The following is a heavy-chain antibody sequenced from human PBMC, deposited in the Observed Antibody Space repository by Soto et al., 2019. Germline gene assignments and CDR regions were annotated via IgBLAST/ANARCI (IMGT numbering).Heavy chain of an antibody. Sequence: QLQLQESGPGLVKPSETLSLTCTVSGGSISSSSYYWGWIRQPPGKGLEWIGSIYYSVSTYYNPSLKSRVTISVDTSKNQFSLKLSSVTAADTAVYYCARPGYYYYMDVWGKGTTVTVSS. J-gene: IGHJ6*03. CDR3: ARPGYYYYMDV. V-gene: IGHV4-39*01. CDR1: GGSISSSSYY. CDR2: IYYSVST.